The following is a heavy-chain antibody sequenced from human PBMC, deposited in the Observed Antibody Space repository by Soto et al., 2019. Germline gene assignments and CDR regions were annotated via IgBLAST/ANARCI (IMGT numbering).Heavy chain of an antibody. D-gene: IGHD4-17*01. CDR3: AKDNGLLYAYGDYDYFDY. J-gene: IGHJ4*02. V-gene: IGHV3-23*01. Sequence: EVQLLESGGGLVQPGGSLRLSCAASGFTFSSYAMSWVRQAPGKGLEWVSAISGSGGSTYYADSVKGRFTISRDNSKNTLYLQMNSLRAEDTAVYYCAKDNGLLYAYGDYDYFDYWGQGTLVTVSS. CDR2: ISGSGGST. CDR1: GFTFSSYA.